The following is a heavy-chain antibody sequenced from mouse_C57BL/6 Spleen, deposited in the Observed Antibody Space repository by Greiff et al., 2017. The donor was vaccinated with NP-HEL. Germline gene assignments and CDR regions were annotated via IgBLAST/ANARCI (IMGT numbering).Heavy chain of an antibody. CDR2: IRSKSNNYAT. Sequence: DVKLVESGGGLVQPKGSLKLSCAASGFSFNTYAMNWVRQAPGKGLEWVARIRSKSNNYATYYAYSVKDRFTISRDDSESMLYLQMNNLKTEDTAMYYCVRHNYGTPGAMDYWGQGTSVTVSS. J-gene: IGHJ4*01. CDR3: VRHNYGTPGAMDY. CDR1: GFSFNTYA. V-gene: IGHV10-1*01. D-gene: IGHD1-1*01.